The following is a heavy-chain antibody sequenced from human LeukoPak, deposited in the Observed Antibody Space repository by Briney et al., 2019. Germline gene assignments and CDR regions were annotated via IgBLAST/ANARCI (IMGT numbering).Heavy chain of an antibody. J-gene: IGHJ4*02. Sequence: PGGSLRLSCAASGFSFSTYSMNWVRQAPGKGLEWVSYISGSSDTIYYADSVKGRLIISRDNAKNSLYLQMNSLRAEDTAVYYCARVIGARCDYWGQGTLVTVSS. CDR1: GFSFSTYS. CDR2: ISGSSDTI. CDR3: ARVIGARCDY. D-gene: IGHD6-6*01. V-gene: IGHV3-48*01.